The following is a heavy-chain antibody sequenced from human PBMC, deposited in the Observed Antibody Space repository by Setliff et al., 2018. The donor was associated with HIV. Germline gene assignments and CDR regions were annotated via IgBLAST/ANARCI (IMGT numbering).Heavy chain of an antibody. V-gene: IGHV4-31*03. CDR2: IYYTGST. D-gene: IGHD3-3*01. J-gene: IGHJ6*03. Sequence: SETLSLTCSVSGASITRGGDFWSWIRQHPGKGLEWIGYIYYTGSTYYNPSLRSRVSISLDTSKNHFSLTLSSVTAADTAVYYCARTHYNFNLLEYYYYYYMDVWGKGTTVTVSS. CDR1: GASITRGGDF. CDR3: ARTHYNFNLLEYYYYYYMDV.